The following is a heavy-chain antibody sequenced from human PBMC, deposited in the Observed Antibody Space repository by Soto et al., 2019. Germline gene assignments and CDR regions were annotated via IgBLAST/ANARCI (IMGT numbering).Heavy chain of an antibody. CDR3: AKDLGSGSYYLPLLWPPHYYGMDV. CDR2: ISGSGGST. D-gene: IGHD1-26*01. J-gene: IGHJ6*02. V-gene: IGHV3-23*01. CDR1: GFTFSSYG. Sequence: GGSLRLSCAASGFTFSSYGMSWVRQAPGKGLEWVSAISGSGGSTYYADSVKGRFTISRDNSKNTLYLQMNSLRAEDTAVYYCAKDLGSGSYYLPLLWPPHYYGMDVRGQGTTXTVSS.